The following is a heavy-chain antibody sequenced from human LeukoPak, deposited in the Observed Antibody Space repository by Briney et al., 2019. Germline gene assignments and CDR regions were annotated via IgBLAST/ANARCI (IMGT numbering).Heavy chain of an antibody. CDR3: AKDRYSSGLYFDY. D-gene: IGHD6-19*01. V-gene: IGHV3-30*18. Sequence: PGGSLRLSCAASGFTFSSYGMHWVRQAPGKGLEWVAVISYDGSNKYYADSVKGRFTISRDNSKNTLYLQMNSLRAEDTAVYYCAKDRYSSGLYFDYWGQGTLVTASS. CDR2: ISYDGSNK. CDR1: GFTFSSYG. J-gene: IGHJ4*02.